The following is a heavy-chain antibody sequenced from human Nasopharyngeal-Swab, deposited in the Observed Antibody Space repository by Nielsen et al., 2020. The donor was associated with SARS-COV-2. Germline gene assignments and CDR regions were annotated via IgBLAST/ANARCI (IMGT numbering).Heavy chain of an antibody. D-gene: IGHD4-17*01. J-gene: IGHJ3*02. CDR1: GFTFSDYY. Sequence: LSLTCAASGFTFSDYYMSWIRQAPGKGLEWVSYISSSGSTIYYADSVKGRFTISRDNAKNSLYLQMNSLRAEDTAVYYCARGSYGDKDAFDIWGQGTMVTVSS. V-gene: IGHV3-11*01. CDR2: ISSSGSTI. CDR3: ARGSYGDKDAFDI.